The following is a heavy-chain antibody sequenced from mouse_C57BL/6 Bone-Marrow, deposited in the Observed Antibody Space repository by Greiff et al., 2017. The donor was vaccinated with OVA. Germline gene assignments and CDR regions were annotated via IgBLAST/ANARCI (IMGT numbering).Heavy chain of an antibody. D-gene: IGHD1-1*01. Sequence: VQLQESGAELAKPGASVKLSCKASGYTFTSYWMHWVKQRPGQGLEWIGYINPSSGYTKYNQKFKDKATLTADKSSSTAYMQLSSLTYEDSAVYYCARSRNSTVVAPFNWEEFAYWGQGTLVTVSA. V-gene: IGHV1-7*01. CDR3: ARSRNSTVVAPFNWEEFAY. J-gene: IGHJ3*01. CDR1: GYTFTSYW. CDR2: INPSSGYT.